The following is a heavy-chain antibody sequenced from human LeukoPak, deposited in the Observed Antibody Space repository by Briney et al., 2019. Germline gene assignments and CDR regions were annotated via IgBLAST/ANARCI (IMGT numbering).Heavy chain of an antibody. V-gene: IGHV3-30*04. CDR1: GFTFSSYA. CDR2: ISYDGSNK. J-gene: IGHJ4*02. Sequence: SGGSLRLSCAASGFTFSSYAMHWVRQAPGKGLEWVAVISYDGSNKYYADSVKGRFTISRDNSKNTLYLQMNSLRAEDTAVYYCARVVARDFDYWGQGTLVTVSS. CDR3: ARVVARDFDY. D-gene: IGHD2-21*01.